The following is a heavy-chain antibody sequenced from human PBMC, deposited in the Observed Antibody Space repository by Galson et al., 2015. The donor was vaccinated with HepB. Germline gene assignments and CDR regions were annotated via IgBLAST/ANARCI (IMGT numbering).Heavy chain of an antibody. CDR3: ARPSIAVAGPFDY. CDR2: IWYDGSNK. CDR1: GFTFSSYG. D-gene: IGHD6-19*01. J-gene: IGHJ4*02. Sequence: SLRLSCAASGFTFSSYGMHWVRQAPGKGLEWVAVIWYDGSNKYYADSVKGRFTISRDNSKNTLYLQMNSLRAEDTAVYHCARPSIAVAGPFDYWGQGTLVTVSS. V-gene: IGHV3-33*01.